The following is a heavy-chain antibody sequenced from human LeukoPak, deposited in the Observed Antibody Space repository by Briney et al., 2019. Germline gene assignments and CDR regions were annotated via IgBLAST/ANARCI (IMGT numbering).Heavy chain of an antibody. J-gene: IGHJ4*02. V-gene: IGHV1-18*01. CDR2: ISAYNGNT. D-gene: IGHD5-12*01. CDR3: ARDDALVATGSFDY. CDR1: GYTFTSYG. Sequence: AAVKVSFKASGYTFTSYGINWVRQPPGQGLEWMGWISAYNGNTKYAQKLQGRVTMTTDTSTSTAYMELRRLRSDDTAVYYCARDDALVATGSFDYWGQGTLVTVSS.